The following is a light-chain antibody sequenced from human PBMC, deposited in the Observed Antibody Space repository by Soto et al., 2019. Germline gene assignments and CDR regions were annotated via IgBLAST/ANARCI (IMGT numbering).Light chain of an antibody. J-gene: IGLJ2*01. CDR2: STN. CDR3: VLYMGSGISV. CDR1: SGSVSTSYY. V-gene: IGLV8-61*01. Sequence: QAVVTQEPSFSVSPGGTVTLTCGLSSGSVSTSYYPSWYQQTPGQAPRTLIYSTNTRSSGVPDRFSGSILGNKAALTITGTQADDVSDYYCVLYMGSGISVFGGGTKVTVL.